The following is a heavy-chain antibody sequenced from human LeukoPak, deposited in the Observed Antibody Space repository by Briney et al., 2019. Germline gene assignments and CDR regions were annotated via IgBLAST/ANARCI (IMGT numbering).Heavy chain of an antibody. CDR2: ISYDGSNK. V-gene: IGHV3-30*18. D-gene: IGHD3-22*01. Sequence: GGSLRLSCAASGFTFSSYGMHWVRQAPGKGLEWVAVISYDGSNKYYADSVKGRFTISRDNSKNTLYLQMNSLRAEDTAVYYCAKDWPTMIVVVKGYFDYRGQGTLVTVSS. CDR3: AKDWPTMIVVVKGYFDY. CDR1: GFTFSSYG. J-gene: IGHJ4*02.